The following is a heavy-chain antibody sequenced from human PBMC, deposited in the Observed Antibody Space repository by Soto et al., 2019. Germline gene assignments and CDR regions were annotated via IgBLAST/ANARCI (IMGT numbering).Heavy chain of an antibody. D-gene: IGHD3-16*01. CDR1: GFTFSDRY. V-gene: IGHV3-72*01. CDR3: TIEGAYPGPDFDY. Sequence: GSLRLSCAAAGFTFSDRYMDWVRQAPGKGLEWVGRTKNKANSYNTEYAASVKGRFTISRDYSRDSVYLQMNSLKTDDTAVYYWTIEGAYPGPDFDYWGQGTLVTGSS. J-gene: IGHJ4*02. CDR2: TKNKANSYNT.